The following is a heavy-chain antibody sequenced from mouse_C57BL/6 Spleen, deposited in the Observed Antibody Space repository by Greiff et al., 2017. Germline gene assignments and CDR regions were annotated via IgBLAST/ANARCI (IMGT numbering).Heavy chain of an antibody. Sequence: QVQLQQSGPELVKPGASVKISCKASGYAFSSSWMNWVKQRPGKGLEWIGRIYPGDGDTNYNGKFKGKATLTADKSSSTAYMQRSSLTSEDSAVXFCARGDHYYGSSAYYFDYWGQGTTLTVSS. V-gene: IGHV1-82*01. CDR1: GYAFSSSW. J-gene: IGHJ2*01. CDR2: IYPGDGDT. D-gene: IGHD1-1*01. CDR3: ARGDHYYGSSAYYFDY.